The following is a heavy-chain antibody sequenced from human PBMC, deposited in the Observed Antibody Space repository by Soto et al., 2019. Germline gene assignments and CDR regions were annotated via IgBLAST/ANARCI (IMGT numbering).Heavy chain of an antibody. Sequence: QVQLQESGPGLVKPSETLSLTCTVSGASITTHYWSWIRQPPGQGLEWIGYIYYSGNTNYNPSLNRRVTISTDTSKHQVSLKLTSVIAADTAVYYCARGSDHSKVGYWGQGTLVTVSS. D-gene: IGHD4-4*01. CDR1: GASITTHY. CDR2: IYYSGNT. CDR3: ARGSDHSKVGY. V-gene: IGHV4-59*11. J-gene: IGHJ4*02.